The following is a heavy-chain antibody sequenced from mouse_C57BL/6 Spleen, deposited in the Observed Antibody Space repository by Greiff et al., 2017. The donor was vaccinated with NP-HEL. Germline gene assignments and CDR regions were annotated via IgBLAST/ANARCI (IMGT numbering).Heavy chain of an antibody. J-gene: IGHJ4*01. CDR2: INPNYGTT. CDR3: ARSLYYDYDEDYAMDY. V-gene: IGHV1-39*01. CDR1: GYAFTDYN. Sequence: EVQLQQSGPELVKPGASVKISCKASGYAFTDYNMNWVKQSNGKSLEWIGVINPNYGTTSYNQKFKGKATLTVDQSSSTAYMQLNSLTSEDAAVYYCARSLYYDYDEDYAMDYWGQGTSVTFSS. D-gene: IGHD2-4*01.